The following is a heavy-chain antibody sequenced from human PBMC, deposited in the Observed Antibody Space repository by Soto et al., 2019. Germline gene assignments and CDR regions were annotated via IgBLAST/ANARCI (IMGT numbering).Heavy chain of an antibody. CDR3: AAYSSGFYRAFDY. V-gene: IGHV1-58*01. CDR1: GPAFPASG. Sequence: SVKVSCKGSGPAFPASGVQRVRQTRGQRLEWMGGILVGSGDTNYSEKFQDRVTFSRDRTTSTVYMEMSGLRSEDTAIYYCAAYSSGFYRAFDYWGQGALVTVSS. CDR2: ILVGSGDT. J-gene: IGHJ4*02. D-gene: IGHD3-22*01.